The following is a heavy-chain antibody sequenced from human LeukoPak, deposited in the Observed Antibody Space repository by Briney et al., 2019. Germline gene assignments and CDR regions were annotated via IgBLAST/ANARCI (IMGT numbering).Heavy chain of an antibody. CDR1: GGSISSSSYY. J-gene: IGHJ4*02. CDR3: ARQSGPLGNSWFDF. CDR2: IYYSGST. V-gene: IGHV4-39*01. D-gene: IGHD6-13*01. Sequence: PSETLSLTCTVSGGSISSSSYYWGWIRQPPGKGLEWIGSIYYSGSTYYNPSLKSRVTTSVDMSKNQFSLKLKSVTAADTAVYYCARQSGPLGNSWFDFWGQGILVTVSS.